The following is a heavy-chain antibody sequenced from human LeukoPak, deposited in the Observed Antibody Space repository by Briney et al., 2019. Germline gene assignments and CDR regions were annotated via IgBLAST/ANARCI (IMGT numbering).Heavy chain of an antibody. J-gene: IGHJ4*02. CDR1: GFTFSDYD. CDR2: IGKSGDNT. Sequence: GGSLRLSCAASGFTFSDYDMAWVRQAPGKGLEWVSTIGKSGDNTFYADSVRGRFTISRDNSKSTLYLQMNNLRVDDAAVYYCARHWLWGQGTLVTVSS. D-gene: IGHD5-12*01. V-gene: IGHV3-23*01. CDR3: ARHWL.